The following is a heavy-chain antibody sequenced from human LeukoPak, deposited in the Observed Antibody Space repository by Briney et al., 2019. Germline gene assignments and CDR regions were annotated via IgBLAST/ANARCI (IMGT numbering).Heavy chain of an antibody. CDR2: ISANGGNT. Sequence: QPGGSLRLSCAASGFTLSSYAMTWVRQAPGKGLEWVSSISANGGNTYYADSVKGRFTISRDSSKNTLYLQMNSLRDDDTAVHYCARVTGNSATYPIFDYWGQGTLVTVSS. D-gene: IGHD1-26*01. CDR1: GFTLSSYA. J-gene: IGHJ4*02. V-gene: IGHV3-23*01. CDR3: ARVTGNSATYPIFDY.